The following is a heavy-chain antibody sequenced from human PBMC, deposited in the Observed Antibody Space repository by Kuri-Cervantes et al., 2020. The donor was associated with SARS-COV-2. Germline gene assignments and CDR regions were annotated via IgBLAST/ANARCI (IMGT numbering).Heavy chain of an antibody. D-gene: IGHD1-1*01. Sequence: GESLKISCAASGFTLSSHSVNWVRQAPGKGLEWVSSIGSRSSSTYYSDSVRGRFTISRDNAKNSLYLQMNSLRAEDTAVYYCAKDHSNWNSYYFDYWGQGTLVTVSS. CDR1: GFTLSSHS. V-gene: IGHV3-21*01. J-gene: IGHJ4*02. CDR2: IGSRSSST. CDR3: AKDHSNWNSYYFDY.